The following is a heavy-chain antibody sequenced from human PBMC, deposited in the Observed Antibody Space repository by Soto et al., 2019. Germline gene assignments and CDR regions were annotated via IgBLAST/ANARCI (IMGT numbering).Heavy chain of an antibody. CDR1: GFTFSSYA. Sequence: QVQLVESGGGVVQPGRSLRLSCAASGFTFSSYAMHWVRQAPGKGLEWVAVISYDGSNKYYADSVKGRFTISRDNSKNTLYLQMNSLRAEDTAVYYCAGSRARDAFDIWGQGTMVTVSS. J-gene: IGHJ3*02. CDR3: AGSRARDAFDI. V-gene: IGHV3-30-3*01. CDR2: ISYDGSNK.